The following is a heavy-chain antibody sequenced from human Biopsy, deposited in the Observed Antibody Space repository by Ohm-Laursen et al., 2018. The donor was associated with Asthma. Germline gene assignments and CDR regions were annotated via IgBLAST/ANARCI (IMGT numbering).Heavy chain of an antibody. V-gene: IGHV3-21*01. J-gene: IGHJ4*02. D-gene: IGHD3-10*01. CDR2: ISSLSRYI. CDR3: SRDFTIGSGSPFHF. CDR1: GFDLRDYT. Sequence: LSLTCAASGFDLRDYTMNWVRQAPGKGLEWIASISSLSRYIYHATSLRGRFTISRDNAKRSLYLQMDSLRGDDTAVYYCSRDFTIGSGSPFHFWGRGTLVTVSS.